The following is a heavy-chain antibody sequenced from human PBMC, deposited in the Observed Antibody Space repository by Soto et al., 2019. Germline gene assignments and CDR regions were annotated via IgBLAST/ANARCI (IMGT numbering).Heavy chain of an antibody. Sequence: GASVKVSCKSSGDTFTSYAMHWARHAPGQRLEWMGWINAGNGNTKYSQKFQGRVTITRDTSASTAYMELSSLRSEDTAVYYCARRPYSSGLRTFDIWGQGTMVTVSS. V-gene: IGHV1-3*01. J-gene: IGHJ3*02. CDR2: INAGNGNT. CDR1: GDTFTSYA. D-gene: IGHD6-19*01. CDR3: ARRPYSSGLRTFDI.